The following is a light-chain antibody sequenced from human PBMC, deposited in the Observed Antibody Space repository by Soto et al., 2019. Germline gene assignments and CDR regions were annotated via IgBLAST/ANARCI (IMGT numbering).Light chain of an antibody. CDR3: HQYNNWPPIT. CDR2: GAS. J-gene: IGKJ5*01. V-gene: IGKV3-20*01. Sequence: EIVLTQSPGTLSLSPGEGATLSCRASQSVSSSYLAWYQQKPGQAPRLLIYGASSRATGIPDRFSGSGSGTEFTLTISSLQSEDFAVYYCHQYNNWPPITFGQGTRLEIK. CDR1: QSVSSSY.